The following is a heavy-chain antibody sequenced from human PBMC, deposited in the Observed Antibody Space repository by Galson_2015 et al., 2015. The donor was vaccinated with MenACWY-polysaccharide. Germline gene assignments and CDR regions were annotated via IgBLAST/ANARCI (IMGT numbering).Heavy chain of an antibody. D-gene: IGHD6-19*01. CDR3: ARGGEQWLGPSRGYYYSGMDV. Sequence: TLSLTCTVSGGSIGSNSYYWSWIRQPAGKGLECIGRIYTSGNTNYIPSLKSRVTISRDTSKSQFSLNLSSVTAADTAVYYCARGGEQWLGPSRGYYYSGMDVWGQGTTVTVSS. CDR1: GGSIGSNSYY. J-gene: IGHJ6*02. V-gene: IGHV4-61*02. CDR2: IYTSGNT.